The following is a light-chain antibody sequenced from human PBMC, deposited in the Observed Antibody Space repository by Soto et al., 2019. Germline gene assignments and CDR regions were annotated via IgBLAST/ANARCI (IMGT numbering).Light chain of an antibody. CDR2: AAG. Sequence: DIQMTQSPSSLSASVGDRVTITCRASQDIGYSLAWFQQKPGKAPKSLIYAAGSLHLGVPSKFIGSGSGTDFTLTISSLQPEDFATHHCQQYDSHPHTFGQGTNLEIK. CDR3: QQYDSHPHT. J-gene: IGKJ2*01. CDR1: QDIGYS. V-gene: IGKV1-16*02.